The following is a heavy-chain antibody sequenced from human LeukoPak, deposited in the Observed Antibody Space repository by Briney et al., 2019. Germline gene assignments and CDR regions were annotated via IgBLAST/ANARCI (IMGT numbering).Heavy chain of an antibody. D-gene: IGHD6-19*01. CDR3: ANQISGWVY. CDR2: ISGNGGST. J-gene: IGHJ4*02. CDR1: GLTVSGNY. V-gene: IGHV3-64D*06. Sequence: GGSLRLSCVASGLTVSGNYMNWVRQAPGKGLEYVSGISGNGGSTYNADFVKGRFTISRDNSKNTLFLQMTSLRAEDTAVYYCANQISGWVYWGQGTLVTVSS.